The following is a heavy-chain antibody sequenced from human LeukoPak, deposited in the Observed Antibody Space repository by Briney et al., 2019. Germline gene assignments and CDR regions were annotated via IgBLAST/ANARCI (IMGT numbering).Heavy chain of an antibody. V-gene: IGHV1-18*01. J-gene: IGHJ5*02. CDR1: GYTFTSYG. CDR3: ARDRNNWFDP. Sequence: SVKVACGASGYTFTSYGIGWVRQAPARGLEWMGWISAYNGNTNYAQKLQGRVTMTTDTSTSTAYMERRSLRSDDTAVYYCARDRNNWFDPWGQGTLVTVSS. CDR2: ISAYNGNT.